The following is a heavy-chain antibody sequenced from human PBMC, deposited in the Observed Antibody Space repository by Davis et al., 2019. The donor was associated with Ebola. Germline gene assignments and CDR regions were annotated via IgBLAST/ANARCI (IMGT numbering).Heavy chain of an antibody. CDR2: ISGTSRTI. CDR1: GFPFSDYY. CDR3: AKGGFYLYMDV. J-gene: IGHJ6*03. Sequence: GESLKISCAASGFPFSDYYMNWIRQAPGKGLEWVSYISGTSRTIYYADSVKGRFTISRDNSMNTVYVQMYSLRADDTAVYYCAKGGFYLYMDVWGKGTTVTVSS. D-gene: IGHD3-16*02. V-gene: IGHV3-11*01.